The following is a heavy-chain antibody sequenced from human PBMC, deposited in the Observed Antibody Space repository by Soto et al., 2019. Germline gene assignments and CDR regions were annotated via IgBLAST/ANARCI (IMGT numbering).Heavy chain of an antibody. V-gene: IGHV1-46*01. CDR3: ARDRTIVGVVTSGLDY. Sequence: GASVKVSCKASGYTFTSYYMHWVRQAPGQGLEWMGIINPSGGSTSYAQKFQGRVTMTRDTSTSTVYMELSSLRSEDTAVYYCARDRTIVGVVTSGLDYWGQGTLVTVSS. CDR2: INPSGGST. J-gene: IGHJ4*02. D-gene: IGHD3-3*01. CDR1: GYTFTSYY.